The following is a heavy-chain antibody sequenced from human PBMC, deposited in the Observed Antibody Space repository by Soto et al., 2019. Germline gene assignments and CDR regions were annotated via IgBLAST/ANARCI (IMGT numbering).Heavy chain of an antibody. CDR3: ARSREFDY. Sequence: SETRSLTCAVSGASIGTNNWWSWVRQPPGKGLEWIGYIFPSGTTYDNPSLKSRVTISIDVSKNQVTLSLRSLTAADTAVYNCARSREFDYWSQGTLVTVSS. V-gene: IGHV4-4*02. CDR1: GASIGTNNW. J-gene: IGHJ4*02. CDR2: IFPSGTT.